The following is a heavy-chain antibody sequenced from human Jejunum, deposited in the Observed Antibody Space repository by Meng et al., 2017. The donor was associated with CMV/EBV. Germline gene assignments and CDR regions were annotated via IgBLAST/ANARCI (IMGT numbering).Heavy chain of an antibody. CDR1: GGSISSGGCY. CDR3: AREYGSGYPPDY. Sequence: CTVSGGSISSGGCYWNWIRQHPGEGLEWIGSIYYTGGTYYNPSLKSRISMSVDTSKNQFSLKLTSVTAADTAVYYCAREYGSGYPPDYWGQGTLVTVSS. V-gene: IGHV4-31*03. CDR2: IYYTGGT. J-gene: IGHJ1*01. D-gene: IGHD3-10*01.